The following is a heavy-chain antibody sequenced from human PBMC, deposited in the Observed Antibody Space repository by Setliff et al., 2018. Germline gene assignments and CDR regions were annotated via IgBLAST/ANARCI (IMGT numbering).Heavy chain of an antibody. CDR2: INPNSGGT. Sequence: ASVKVSCKASGYTFTGYYMHWVRQAPGQGLEWMGWINPNSGGTNYAQKFQGWVTMTRDTSIGTAYMELSRLRSDDTAVYYCARGGGSSGWYYYYYGMDVWGQGTTVTVSS. V-gene: IGHV1-2*04. CDR1: GYTFTGYY. CDR3: ARGGGSSGWYYYYYGMDV. J-gene: IGHJ6*02. D-gene: IGHD6-19*01.